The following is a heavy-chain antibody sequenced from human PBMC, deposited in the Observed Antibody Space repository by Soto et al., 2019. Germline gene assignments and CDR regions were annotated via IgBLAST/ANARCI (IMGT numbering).Heavy chain of an antibody. CDR3: AREITGYGSLTYFDY. CDR2: ISSSSSYT. CDR1: GFTFSTYT. D-gene: IGHD3-10*01. J-gene: IGHJ4*02. V-gene: IGHV3-21*01. Sequence: PGGSLXLSCAASGFTFSTYTMNWVRQAPGKGLEWVSSISSSSSYTYYADSVKGRFTISRDNAKNSLYLQMNSLRAEDTAVYYCAREITGYGSLTYFDYWGQGTLVTVSS.